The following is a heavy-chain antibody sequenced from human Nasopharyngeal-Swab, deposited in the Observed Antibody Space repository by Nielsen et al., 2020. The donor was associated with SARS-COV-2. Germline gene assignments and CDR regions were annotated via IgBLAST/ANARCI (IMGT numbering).Heavy chain of an antibody. V-gene: IGHV3-48*03. Sequence: GGSLRLSCVASGFTLATYEMNWVRQAPGKGLEWLSYISSGTSTIYYADSVKGRFIISRDNAKNSLYLQMDSLRAEDTAVYYCAGAPSPNSFYYFMDVWGKGTTVTVSS. CDR3: AGAPSPNSFYYFMDV. CDR1: GFTLATYE. CDR2: ISSGTSTI. D-gene: IGHD3-10*01. J-gene: IGHJ6*03.